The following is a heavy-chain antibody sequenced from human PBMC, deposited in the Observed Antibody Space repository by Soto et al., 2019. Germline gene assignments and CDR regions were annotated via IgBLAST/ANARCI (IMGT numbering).Heavy chain of an antibody. CDR2: VRGNGDPP. J-gene: IGHJ4*02. CDR3: VKSRGGNNFDFFD. D-gene: IGHD5-12*01. V-gene: IGHV3-64D*06. CDR1: GFTFSSYA. Sequence: PGGSLRVSCSASGFTFSSYAMHWVRQASGKGLEYVSGVRGNGDPPFYADSVKGRFTISRDNSKNTLYLQMSSLSADDTAVYYCVKSRGGNNFDFFDWPQGALVTVSS.